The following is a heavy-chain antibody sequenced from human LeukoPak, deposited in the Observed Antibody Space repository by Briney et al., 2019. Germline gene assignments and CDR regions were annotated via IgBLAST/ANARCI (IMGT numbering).Heavy chain of an antibody. D-gene: IGHD6-13*01. CDR2: VYYTGST. V-gene: IGHV4-59*01. J-gene: IGHJ3*01. Sequence: SETLSLTCTVSGGSISSYYWSWVQQPPGKGLEWIGFVYYTGSTNYSPSLKSRVTISVDTSKNQFSLKLRSVTAADAAVYYCARISSSNWYNERGAFDVWGQGTMVTVSS. CDR1: GGSISSYY. CDR3: ARISSSNWYNERGAFDV.